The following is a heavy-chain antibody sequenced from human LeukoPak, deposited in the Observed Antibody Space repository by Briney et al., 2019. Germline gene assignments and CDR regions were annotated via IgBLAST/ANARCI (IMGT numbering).Heavy chain of an antibody. D-gene: IGHD2-15*01. CDR3: ARDKGYCSGGSCYHWFDP. V-gene: IGHV1-18*04. Sequence: GASVKVSCKASGYTFKSHGISWVRQAPGQGLEWMGWISVYNGNTNYAQKFQGRVTMTTDTSTSTAYMELRSLGSDDAAVYYCARDKGYCSGGSCYHWFDPWGQGTLVTVSS. CDR2: ISVYNGNT. J-gene: IGHJ5*02. CDR1: GYTFKSHG.